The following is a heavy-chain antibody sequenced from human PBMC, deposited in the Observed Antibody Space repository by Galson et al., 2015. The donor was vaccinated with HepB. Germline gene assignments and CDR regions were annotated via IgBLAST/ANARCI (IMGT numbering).Heavy chain of an antibody. J-gene: IGHJ4*02. CDR1: GFTVSSNY. Sequence: SLRLSCAASGFTVSSNYMSWVRQAPGKGLEWVSVIYSGGSTYYADSVKGRFTISRDNSKNTLYLQMNSLRAEDTAVYYCAREGYSSSWYDYWGQGTLVTVSS. D-gene: IGHD6-13*01. CDR3: AREGYSSSWYDY. CDR2: IYSGGST. V-gene: IGHV3-66*02.